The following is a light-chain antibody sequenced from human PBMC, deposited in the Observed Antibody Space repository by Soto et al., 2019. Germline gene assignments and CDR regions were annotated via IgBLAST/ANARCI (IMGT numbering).Light chain of an antibody. CDR2: GAS. CDR1: QSVSSSY. J-gene: IGKJ5*01. V-gene: IGKV3-20*01. Sequence: EIVFTQSPGTPSLSPGERATLSCRGSQSVSSSYLAWYQQKPGQAPRLLIYGASSRATGIPDRFSGSGSGTDFTLTISRLEPEDVAVYYCQQYAPSPPITFGQGTRLEIK. CDR3: QQYAPSPPIT.